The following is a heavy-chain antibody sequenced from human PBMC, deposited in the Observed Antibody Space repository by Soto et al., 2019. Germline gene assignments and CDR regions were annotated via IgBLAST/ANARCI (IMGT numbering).Heavy chain of an antibody. J-gene: IGHJ4*02. D-gene: IGHD4-17*01. CDR3: VHHGGDHYYHDF. CDR2: IFYSGST. CDR1: GGSLSSSNW. Sequence: QVQLQESGPGLVNPSGTLSLTCAVSGGSLSSSNWWSWVRQPPGKTLEWLGEIFYSGSTKYNPSLNSRVTISADQSKNHLSLRLTSVSAADTAVYYCVHHGGDHYYHDFWGQGILVTVSS. V-gene: IGHV4-4*02.